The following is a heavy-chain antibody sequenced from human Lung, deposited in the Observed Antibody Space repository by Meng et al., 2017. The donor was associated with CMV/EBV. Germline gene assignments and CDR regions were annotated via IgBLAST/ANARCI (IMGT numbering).Heavy chain of an antibody. CDR3: ATDAIARGDY. D-gene: IGHD2-21*01. V-gene: IGHV1-69*10. CDR1: RGRFGNYG. CDR2: IIPFLGVA. J-gene: IGHJ4*02. Sequence: SVXVSCKASRGRFGNYGISWARQAPGQGLEWMGGIIPFLGVASYAPKFKGRFTITTDKSTGTAYMDLSSLRSEDTAIYYCATDAIARGDYWGQGTMVTVSS.